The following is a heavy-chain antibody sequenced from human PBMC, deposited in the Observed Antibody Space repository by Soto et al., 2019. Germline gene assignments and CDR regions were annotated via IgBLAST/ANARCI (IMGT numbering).Heavy chain of an antibody. V-gene: IGHV3-7*01. D-gene: IGHD5-12*01. Sequence: LRLSCAASGFTFSRSWMNWVRQAPGKGLEWVAGIKEDGSEKYYVDFVKGRFTISRDNVENSLYLQMNSLRGEDTAVYFCARDRGYSCFDYWGLGTLVTVSS. CDR3: ARDRGYSCFDY. CDR1: GFTFSRSW. CDR2: IKEDGSEK. J-gene: IGHJ4*02.